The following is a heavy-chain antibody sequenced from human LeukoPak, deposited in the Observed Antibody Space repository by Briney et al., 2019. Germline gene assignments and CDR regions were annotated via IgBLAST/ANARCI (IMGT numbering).Heavy chain of an antibody. J-gene: IGHJ5*02. V-gene: IGHV3-43*02. D-gene: IGHD1-26*01. CDR3: ARVLVGGTNWFDP. Sequence: GGSLRLSCAASGFTFDDYAMHWVRLAPGKGLEWVSLISGDGGGTNYADSVKGRFTISRDNSKNSLYLQMNSLRAEDTSVYYCARVLVGGTNWFDPWGQGTLVTVSS. CDR1: GFTFDDYA. CDR2: ISGDGGGT.